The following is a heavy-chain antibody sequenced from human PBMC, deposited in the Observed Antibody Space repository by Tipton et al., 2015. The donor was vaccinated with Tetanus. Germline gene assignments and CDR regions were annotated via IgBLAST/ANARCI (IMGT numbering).Heavy chain of an antibody. D-gene: IGHD4-17*01. J-gene: IGHJ3*01. V-gene: IGHV4-34*01. CDR1: GGSFSSFY. CDR3: ARPSTTVTPRAFDV. Sequence: TLSLTCAVSGGSFSSFYWSWIRQPPGKGLEWIGEINHRGGNSYNPSLKSRVTISLDTSKNRFSLKLPSVTAADAAVYYCARPSTTVTPRAFDVWGRGTMVTVSS. CDR2: INHRGGN.